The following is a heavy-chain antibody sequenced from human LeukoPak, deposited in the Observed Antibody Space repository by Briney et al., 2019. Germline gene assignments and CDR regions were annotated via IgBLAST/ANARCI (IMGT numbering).Heavy chain of an antibody. J-gene: IGHJ4*02. Sequence: GGSLRLSCAPSGFTFSRHGMHWVRQAPGKGLEWVAIISNDGSRKYYAHSVEGRFTISRDNSKNTLYLQMDSLRAEDTAVYYCARDRAWNYFDYWGQGTPVTVSS. CDR3: ARDRAWNYFDY. CDR1: GFTFSRHG. V-gene: IGHV3-30*03. CDR2: ISNDGSRK. D-gene: IGHD3-3*01.